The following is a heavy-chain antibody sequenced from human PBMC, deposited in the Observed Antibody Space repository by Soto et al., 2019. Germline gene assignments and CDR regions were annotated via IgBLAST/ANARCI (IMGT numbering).Heavy chain of an antibody. CDR1: GFTFSSYE. V-gene: IGHV3-33*08. J-gene: IGHJ4*02. D-gene: IGHD3-16*01. Sequence: VQLVESGGGLVQPGGSLRLSCAASGFTFSSYEMNWVRQAPGKGLEWVAVIWYDGSNKYYADSVKGRFTISRDNSKNTLYLQMNSLRAEDTAVYYCARGFEPDYWGQGTLVTVSS. CDR2: IWYDGSNK. CDR3: ARGFEPDY.